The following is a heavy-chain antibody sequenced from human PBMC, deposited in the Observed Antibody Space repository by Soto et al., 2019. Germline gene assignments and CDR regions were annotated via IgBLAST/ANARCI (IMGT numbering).Heavy chain of an antibody. CDR3: ARGPRSGSYSVDGFDV. J-gene: IGHJ3*01. CDR2: ISGSGGST. CDR1: GFTFSSYA. V-gene: IGHV3-23*01. D-gene: IGHD3-10*01. Sequence: GGSLRLSCAASGFTFSSYAMSWFRQAPWKGLEWVSAISGSGGSTYYADSVKGRFTISRDNSKNTLYLQMNSLRAEDTAVYFCARGPRSGSYSVDGFDVWGQGTVVTVSS.